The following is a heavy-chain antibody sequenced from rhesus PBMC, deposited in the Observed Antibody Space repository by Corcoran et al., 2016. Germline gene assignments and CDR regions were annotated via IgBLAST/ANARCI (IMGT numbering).Heavy chain of an antibody. V-gene: IGHV4S2*01. CDR2: IFGSGGNT. D-gene: IGHD1-38*01. Sequence: QVQLQESGPGLVKPSETLPLTCAVSGASMSSNYWNWVRQAPGKGLEWIGRIFGSGGNTHYNPSLESRVTISIDTSKNQLSLRVNSVTAADTAVYYCVKDRNTFDFWGQGIKVTVSS. CDR3: VKDRNTFDF. J-gene: IGHJ4*01. CDR1: GASMSSNY.